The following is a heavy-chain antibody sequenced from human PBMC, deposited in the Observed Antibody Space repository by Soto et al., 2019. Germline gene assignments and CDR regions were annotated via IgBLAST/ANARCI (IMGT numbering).Heavy chain of an antibody. J-gene: IGHJ4*02. Sequence: EVQLVESGGGLVQPGRSLRLSCAASGFTFDDYAMHWVRQAPGKGLEWVSGISWNSGSIGYADSVKGRFTISRDNAKNSLYLQMNSLRAEDTALYYCAKSPLVVVAATLFDYWGQGTLVTVSS. CDR1: GFTFDDYA. D-gene: IGHD2-15*01. CDR3: AKSPLVVVAATLFDY. V-gene: IGHV3-9*01. CDR2: ISWNSGSI.